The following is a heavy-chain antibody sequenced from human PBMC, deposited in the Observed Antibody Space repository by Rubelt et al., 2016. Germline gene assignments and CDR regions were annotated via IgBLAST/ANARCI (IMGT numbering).Heavy chain of an antibody. Sequence: QLQLQESGPGLVKPAETLSLTCTVSGGSISSSSYYWGWLRQPPGKGLEWIGSIYYSGSTYYNPSLKSRVTISVDTSKNQFPLKLSSVTAEDTAVHYCARLLRSYWYFDLWGRGTLVTVSS. CDR1: GGSISSSSYY. J-gene: IGHJ2*01. CDR2: IYYSGST. CDR3: ARLLRSYWYFDL. V-gene: IGHV4-39*01.